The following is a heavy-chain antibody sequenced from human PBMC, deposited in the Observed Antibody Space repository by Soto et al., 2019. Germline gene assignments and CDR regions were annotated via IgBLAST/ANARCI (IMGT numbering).Heavy chain of an antibody. Sequence: EVPLLESGGGLVQPGGSLRLSCVASGVTFNNYAMTWVRQAPGKGLEWVSGISGTGDTTYYADSVKGRFTISRDNPENNLYLQMNSLRAEDTAVYYCAKVSLGATTITDYSYYGLDVWGQGTTVTVSS. CDR2: ISGTGDTT. CDR3: AKVSLGATTITDYSYYGLDV. D-gene: IGHD1-26*01. CDR1: GVTFNNYA. J-gene: IGHJ6*02. V-gene: IGHV3-23*01.